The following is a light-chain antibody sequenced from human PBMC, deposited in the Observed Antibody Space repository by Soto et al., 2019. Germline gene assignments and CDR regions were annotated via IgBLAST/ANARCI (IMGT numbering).Light chain of an antibody. Sequence: DIQMTQSPSSLSASVGDRVTITCRASQSISSYLTWYQQKPGKAPKLLIYAASSLQSGVPSRFRGSGSGTDFTLTISSLQPEDFATYYCQQSYSTPMYTCGQGTKLEIK. CDR1: QSISSY. CDR2: AAS. CDR3: QQSYSTPMYT. J-gene: IGKJ2*01. V-gene: IGKV1-39*01.